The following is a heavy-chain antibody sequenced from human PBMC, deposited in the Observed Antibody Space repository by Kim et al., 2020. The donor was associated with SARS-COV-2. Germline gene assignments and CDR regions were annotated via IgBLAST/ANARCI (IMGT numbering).Heavy chain of an antibody. Sequence: GGSLRLSCAASGFTFSSYSMNWVRQAPGKGLEWVSSISSSSSYIYYADSVKGRFTISRDNAKNSLYLQMNSLRAEDTAVYYCARDRSGFWSGYSDYWGQGTLVTVSS. CDR1: GFTFSSYS. V-gene: IGHV3-21*01. D-gene: IGHD3-3*01. CDR2: ISSSSSYI. J-gene: IGHJ4*02. CDR3: ARDRSGFWSGYSDY.